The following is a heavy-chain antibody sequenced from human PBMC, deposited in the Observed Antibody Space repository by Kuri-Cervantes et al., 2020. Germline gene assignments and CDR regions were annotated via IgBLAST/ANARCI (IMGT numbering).Heavy chain of an antibody. CDR3: AGGTSNYGFLWDY. V-gene: IGHV3-30*12. J-gene: IGHJ4*02. D-gene: IGHD3-10*01. CDR1: GFTFSSYG. Sequence: GESLKISCAASGFTFSSYGMNWVRQAPGKGLEWVAVISYDGSNKYYADSVKGRFTISRDNSKNTLYLQMNSLRAEDTALYYCAGGTSNYGFLWDYWGQGTLVTVSS. CDR2: ISYDGSNK.